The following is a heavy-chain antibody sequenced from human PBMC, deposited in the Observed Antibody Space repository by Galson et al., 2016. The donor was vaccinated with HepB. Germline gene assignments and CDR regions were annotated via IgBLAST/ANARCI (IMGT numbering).Heavy chain of an antibody. D-gene: IGHD2-2*02. Sequence: TLSLTCTVSGGSISGSGYYWNWIRQHPGKGLEWIGYIYYTGSTYYNLSLNSRVSISVDTSKNQFSLKLSSVTAADTAVYYCARGYPYFDFWGQGTLVTVSS. V-gene: IGHV4-31*03. CDR1: GGSISGSGYY. J-gene: IGHJ4*02. CDR3: ARGYPYFDF. CDR2: IYYTGST.